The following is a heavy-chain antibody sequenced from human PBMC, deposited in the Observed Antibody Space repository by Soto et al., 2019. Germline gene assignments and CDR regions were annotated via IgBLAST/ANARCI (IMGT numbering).Heavy chain of an antibody. CDR3: ATIRDCDHDCSDRDFQY. J-gene: IGHJ1*01. Sequence: GGSLRLSXAASGFTFGTSWMHWVRQSPGKGLLWVARISGNGINIHYADFVKGRFSISRDNAKDTVILAMNSLTVDDSATYYCATIRDCDHDCSDRDFQYWGQGTLVTVSS. D-gene: IGHD2-21*02. V-gene: IGHV3-74*01. CDR1: GFTFGTSW. CDR2: ISGNGINI.